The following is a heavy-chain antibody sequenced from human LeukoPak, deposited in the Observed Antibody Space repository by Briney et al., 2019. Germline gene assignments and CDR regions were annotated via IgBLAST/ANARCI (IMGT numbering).Heavy chain of an antibody. CDR2: ISGSSSTI. CDR3: ARIRYYYDSSGYCFFDY. J-gene: IGHJ4*02. V-gene: IGHV3-48*02. Sequence: PGESLRLSCVASGFTFSSYTMNWVRQAPGKGLEWVSYISGSSSTIYYADSVKGRFTISRDNAKNSLYLQMNSLRDEDTAVYYCARIRYYYDSSGYCFFDYWGQGALVTVSS. D-gene: IGHD3-22*01. CDR1: GFTFSSYT.